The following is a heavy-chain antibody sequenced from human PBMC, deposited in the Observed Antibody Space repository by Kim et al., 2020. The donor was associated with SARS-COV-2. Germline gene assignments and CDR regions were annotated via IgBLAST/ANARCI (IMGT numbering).Heavy chain of an antibody. CDR2: GTT. V-gene: IGHV4-39*01. J-gene: IGHJ4*02. D-gene: IGHD6-19*01. CDR3: ARLQVAVDY. Sequence: GTTYSHPSRKSRVTRPVDTSKNQFSLKLSSVTAADTAVYYCARLQVAVDYWGQGTLVTVSS.